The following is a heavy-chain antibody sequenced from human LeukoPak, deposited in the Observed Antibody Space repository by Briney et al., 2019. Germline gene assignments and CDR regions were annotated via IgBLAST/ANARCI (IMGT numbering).Heavy chain of an antibody. CDR2: LSWNSDNI. Sequence: GGSLRLSCAASGFSFDDHVMHWVRHVPGKGLEWVSSLSWNSDNIGYADSVKGRFTISRDNAKNSLYLEMNSLRAEDTALYYCAKDKGRVYNYYMDVWGKGTTVTVSS. V-gene: IGHV3-9*01. CDR1: GFSFDDHV. J-gene: IGHJ6*03. CDR3: AKDKGRVYNYYMDV.